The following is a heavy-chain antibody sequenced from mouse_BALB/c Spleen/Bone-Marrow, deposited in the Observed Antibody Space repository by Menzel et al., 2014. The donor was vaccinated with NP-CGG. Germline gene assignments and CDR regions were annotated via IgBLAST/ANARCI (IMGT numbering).Heavy chain of an antibody. D-gene: IGHD2-1*01. CDR2: ISSGGSYT. Sequence: DVHLVESGGDLVKPGGSLKLSCAASGFTFSSYAMSWVRQTPEKRLEWVATISSGGSYTYYPDSVKGRFTISRDNAKNSLYLQMSSLRSEDTAMYYGARRYVNCFGYFEYWGQGHSHSLL. J-gene: IGHJ2*01. CDR3: ARRYVNCFGYFEY. CDR1: GFTFSSYA. V-gene: IGHV5-9-3*01.